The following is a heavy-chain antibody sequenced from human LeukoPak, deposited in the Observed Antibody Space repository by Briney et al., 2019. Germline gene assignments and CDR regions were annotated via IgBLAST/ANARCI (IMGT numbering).Heavy chain of an antibody. CDR1: GGSISSSSYY. D-gene: IGHD6-25*01. CDR3: AREGSSGWHDAFDI. J-gene: IGHJ3*02. V-gene: IGHV4-39*02. Sequence: SETLSLTCTVSGGSISSSSYYWGWIRQPPGKGLEWIGSIYYSGSTYYNPSLKSRVTISVDTSKNQFSLKLSSVTAADTAVYFCAREGSSGWHDAFDIWGQGTMVTVSS. CDR2: IYYSGST.